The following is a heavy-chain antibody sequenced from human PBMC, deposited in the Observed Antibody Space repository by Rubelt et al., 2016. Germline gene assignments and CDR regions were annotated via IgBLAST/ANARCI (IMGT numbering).Heavy chain of an antibody. Sequence: EVQLLASGGGLAQPGGSLRLSCAASGFTFSTYDMHWVRQAPGKGLEWVSATGTTEDTYYSDSVRGRFTVSRDNAKNSLILQMDSLGAGDTAVYYCTRVHSYSIEYFDYWGQGTLVTVSS. V-gene: IGHV3-13*01. J-gene: IGHJ1*01. CDR3: TRVHSYSIEYFDY. D-gene: IGHD4-11*01. CDR2: TGTTEDT. CDR1: GFTFSTYD.